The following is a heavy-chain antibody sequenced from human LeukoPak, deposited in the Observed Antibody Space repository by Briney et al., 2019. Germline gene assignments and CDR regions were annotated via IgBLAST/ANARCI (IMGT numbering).Heavy chain of an antibody. CDR2: FSGIAGTT. D-gene: IGHD1-1*01. Sequence: PGGSLRLSCAASGFTFSSYAMSWVRQAPGEGLEWVSGFSGIAGTTNYADFVKGRFTISRDNYKNTLYLQMNNPRAEDTAVYYCALTAPGTNYYYHYGMDFWGQGTTVTVSS. CDR1: GFTFSSYA. V-gene: IGHV3-23*01. J-gene: IGHJ6*02. CDR3: ALTAPGTNYYYHYGMDF.